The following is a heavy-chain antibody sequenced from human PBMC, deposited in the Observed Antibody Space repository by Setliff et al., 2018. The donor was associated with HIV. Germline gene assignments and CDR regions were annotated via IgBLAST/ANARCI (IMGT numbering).Heavy chain of an antibody. V-gene: IGHV1-2*06. Sequence: GASVKVSCKASGYSFTVYYMHWVRQAPGHGLEWVGRINPKSGVTSYAQNFRARVTMTRDTSSTTAYMELSTLRSDDTALYYCARDLIRITPHGDLPFWGQGTLVTVSS. J-gene: IGHJ4*02. D-gene: IGHD2-15*01. CDR1: GYSFTVYY. CDR2: INPKSGVT. CDR3: ARDLIRITPHGDLPF.